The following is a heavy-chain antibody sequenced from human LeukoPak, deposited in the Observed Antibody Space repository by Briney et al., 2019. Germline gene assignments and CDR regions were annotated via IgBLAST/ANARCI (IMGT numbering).Heavy chain of an antibody. D-gene: IGHD6-19*01. CDR3: ARVAAVAEVNYYYYYGMDV. CDR2: IGTAGDT. J-gene: IGHJ6*02. V-gene: IGHV3-13*01. Sequence: GGSLRLSCAASGFTFSSYAMSWVRQAPGKGLEWVSAIGTAGDTYYPGSVKGRFTISRENAKNSLYLQMNSLRAGDTAVYYCARVAAVAEVNYYYYYGMDVWGQGTTVTVSS. CDR1: GFTFSSYA.